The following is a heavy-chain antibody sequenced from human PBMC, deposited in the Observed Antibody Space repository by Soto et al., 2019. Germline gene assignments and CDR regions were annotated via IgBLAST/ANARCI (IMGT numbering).Heavy chain of an antibody. CDR2: IYYSGST. D-gene: IGHD2-15*01. CDR1: GGSISSGGYY. J-gene: IGHJ6*02. V-gene: IGHV4-31*03. CDR3: ARCGRSSRLGVAATPTGHGMDV. Sequence: SETLSLTCTVSGGSISSGGYYWSWIRQHPGKGLEWIGYIYYSGSTYYNPSLKSRVTISVDTSKNQFSLKLSSVTAADTAVYYCARCGRSSRLGVAATPTGHGMDVWGQGTTVTVSS.